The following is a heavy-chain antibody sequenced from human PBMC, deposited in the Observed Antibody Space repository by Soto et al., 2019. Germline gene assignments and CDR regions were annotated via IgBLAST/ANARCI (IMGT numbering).Heavy chain of an antibody. Sequence: EASVKVSCKASGYTFTSYDINWVRQATGQGLEWMGWMNPNSGNTGYAQKFQGRVTMTRNTSISTAYMELSSLRSEDTAVYYCARSLAIFGVVNNYYYYYGMDVWGQGTTVTVS. CDR2: MNPNSGNT. CDR3: ARSLAIFGVVNNYYYYYGMDV. J-gene: IGHJ6*02. D-gene: IGHD3-3*01. CDR1: GYTFTSYD. V-gene: IGHV1-8*01.